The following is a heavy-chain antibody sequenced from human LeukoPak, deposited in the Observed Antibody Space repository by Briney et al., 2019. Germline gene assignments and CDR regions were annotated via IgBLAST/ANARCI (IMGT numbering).Heavy chain of an antibody. D-gene: IGHD3-10*01. Sequence: SETLSLTCAVSGYSISSGYYWGWIRQPPGKGLEWIGSIYHSGSTYYNPSLKSRVTISVDTSKNQFSLKLSSVTAADTAVYYCARRSYYYGSGADYWGQGTLVTVSS. CDR3: ARRSYYYGSGADY. V-gene: IGHV4-38-2*01. CDR2: IYHSGST. J-gene: IGHJ4*02. CDR1: GYSISSGYY.